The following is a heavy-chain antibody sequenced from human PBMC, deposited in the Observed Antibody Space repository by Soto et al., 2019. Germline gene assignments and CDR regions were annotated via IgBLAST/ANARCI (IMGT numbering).Heavy chain of an antibody. D-gene: IGHD1-26*01. CDR1: GGTFRNYA. CDR3: ARRSGSFSNVLDF. Sequence: SVKVSCKASGGTFRNYAINWVRQAPGQGLEWMGGFVPILGGGINAQKFQGRVTITSDESTSTAYMELSSLKSEDTAMYYCARRSGSFSNVLDFWGQGTMVTVSS. V-gene: IGHV1-69*10. J-gene: IGHJ3*01. CDR2: FVPILGGG.